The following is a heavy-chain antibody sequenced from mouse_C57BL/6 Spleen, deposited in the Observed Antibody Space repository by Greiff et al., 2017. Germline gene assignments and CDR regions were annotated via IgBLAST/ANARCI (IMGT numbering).Heavy chain of an antibody. CDR3: ARRGGGYDAWFAY. J-gene: IGHJ3*01. Sequence: QVQLQQPGAELVKPGASVKMSCKASGYTFTSYWINWVKQRPGQGLEWIGDIYPGSGSTNYNEKFKSKATLTVDTSSSTAYMQLSSLTSEDSAVYYCARRGGGYDAWFAYWGQGTLVTVSA. D-gene: IGHD2-2*01. V-gene: IGHV1-55*01. CDR1: GYTFTSYW. CDR2: IYPGSGST.